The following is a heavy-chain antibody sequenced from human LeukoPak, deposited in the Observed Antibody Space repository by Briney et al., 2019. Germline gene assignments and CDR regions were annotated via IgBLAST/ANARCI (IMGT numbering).Heavy chain of an antibody. J-gene: IGHJ5*02. CDR3: ARDSSSGWYIPNTNWFDP. D-gene: IGHD6-19*01. CDR2: TYYRSKWYS. V-gene: IGHV6-1*01. CDR1: GDSVSSNSAA. Sequence: SQTLSLTCALSGDSVSSNSAAWNWIRQSPSRGLEWLGRTYYRSKWYSDYALSVKSRITINPDTSKNQFSLQLNSVTPEDTAVYYCARDSSSGWYIPNTNWFDPWGQGTLVTVSS.